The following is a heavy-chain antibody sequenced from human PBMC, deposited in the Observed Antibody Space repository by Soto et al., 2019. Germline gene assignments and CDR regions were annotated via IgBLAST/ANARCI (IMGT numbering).Heavy chain of an antibody. Sequence: LSLTCTVSGGSISGRSWSWVRQSPGKGLEGIGYFCYTGSTNYNPSLKSRVTISVDRSKTQCSLKLTSVTAADTAVYYCAKSHYDSSGYYIIDHWGQGTLVTV. J-gene: IGHJ5*02. CDR1: GGSISGRS. CDR3: AKSHYDSSGYYIIDH. V-gene: IGHV4-59*01. CDR2: FCYTGST. D-gene: IGHD3-22*01.